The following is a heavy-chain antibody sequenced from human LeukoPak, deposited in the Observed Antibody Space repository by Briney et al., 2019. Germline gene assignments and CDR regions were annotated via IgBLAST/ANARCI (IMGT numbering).Heavy chain of an antibody. D-gene: IGHD2-2*01. J-gene: IGHJ5*02. CDR1: GFTFSSYE. CDR3: ARTVTVVVPAANWFDP. V-gene: IGHV3-21*01. CDR2: ISSSSSYI. Sequence: PGGSLRLSCAASGFTFSSYEMNWVRQAPGKGLEWVSSISSSSSYIYYADSVKGRFTISRDNAKNSLYLQMNSLRAEDTAVYYCARTVTVVVPAANWFDPWGQGTLVTVSS.